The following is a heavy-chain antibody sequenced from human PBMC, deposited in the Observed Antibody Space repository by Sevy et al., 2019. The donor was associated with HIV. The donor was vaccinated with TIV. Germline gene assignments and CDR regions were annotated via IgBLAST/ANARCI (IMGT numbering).Heavy chain of an antibody. Sequence: GGSLRLSCAASGFTFSSYAMSWVRQAPGKGLEWVSAISGSGYLTYYTDSVKGRFTISRDNSKKTLYLQMNSLRAEDTAVYYCAKEGGGYNYDTSGLFDYWGQGTLVTVS. V-gene: IGHV3-23*01. D-gene: IGHD3-22*01. CDR3: AKEGGGYNYDTSGLFDY. J-gene: IGHJ4*02. CDR1: GFTFSSYA. CDR2: ISGSGYLT.